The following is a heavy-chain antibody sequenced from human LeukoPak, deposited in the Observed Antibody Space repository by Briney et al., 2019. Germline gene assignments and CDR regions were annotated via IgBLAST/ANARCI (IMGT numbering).Heavy chain of an antibody. V-gene: IGHV3-9*03. CDR2: ISWNSGSI. Sequence: GRSLRLSCAASGFTFDDYAMHWVRQAPGKGLEWVSGISWNSGSIDYADSVKGRFTISRDNAKNSLYLQMNSLRAEDMALYYCAKGAPYSSGWYLDAFDIWGQGTMVTVSS. J-gene: IGHJ3*02. CDR3: AKGAPYSSGWYLDAFDI. D-gene: IGHD6-19*01. CDR1: GFTFDDYA.